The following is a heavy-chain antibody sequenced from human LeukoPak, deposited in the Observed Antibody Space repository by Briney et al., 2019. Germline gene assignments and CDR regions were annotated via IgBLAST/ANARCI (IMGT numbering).Heavy chain of an antibody. V-gene: IGHV4-4*02. J-gene: IGHJ3*02. CDR3: ARQGREYYYDSSGYYDAFDI. Sequence: SETLSLTCAVSGGSISSSNWWSWVRQPPGKGLEWIGEIYHSGSTNYNPSLKSRVTISVDTSKNQFSLKLSSVTAADTAVYYCARQGREYYYDSSGYYDAFDIWGQGTMVTVSS. CDR2: IYHSGST. CDR1: GGSISSSNW. D-gene: IGHD3-22*01.